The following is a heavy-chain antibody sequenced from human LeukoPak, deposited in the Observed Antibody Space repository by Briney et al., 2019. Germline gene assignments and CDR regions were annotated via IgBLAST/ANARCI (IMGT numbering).Heavy chain of an antibody. Sequence: GGSLRLSCAASGFTFDDYGMSWVRQAPGKGLEWVSGINWNGGSTGYADSVKGRFTISRDNAKNSLSLQMNSLRVEDTAVYYCARAGSFWHYVYWGQGTLVTVSS. J-gene: IGHJ4*02. CDR1: GFTFDDYG. V-gene: IGHV3-20*04. D-gene: IGHD1-7*01. CDR3: ARAGSFWHYVY. CDR2: INWNGGST.